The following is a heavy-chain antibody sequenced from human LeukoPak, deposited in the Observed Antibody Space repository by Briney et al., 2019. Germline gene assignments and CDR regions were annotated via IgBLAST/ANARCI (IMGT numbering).Heavy chain of an antibody. D-gene: IGHD3-9*01. CDR1: GYSFTDYF. CDR2: IGPNNGDT. Sequence: GASVKVSCKASGYSFTDYFMYWVRQAPGQGLEWMGWIGPNNGDTNYAQKFQGSVTMTRDTSLTTAYLGMRRVTSASTARYYCARGPDYDILSGYYPDYWGQGTLVTVSS. V-gene: IGHV1-2*02. CDR3: ARGPDYDILSGYYPDY. J-gene: IGHJ4*02.